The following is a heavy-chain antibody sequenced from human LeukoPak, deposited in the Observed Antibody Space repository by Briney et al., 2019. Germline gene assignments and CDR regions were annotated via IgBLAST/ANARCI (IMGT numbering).Heavy chain of an antibody. CDR3: ARAILSAPGPYYYYGMDV. CDR1: GFTFSSYS. V-gene: IGHV3-21*01. Sequence: GSSLRLSCAASGFTFSSYSMNWVRMAPGNGLEWVSSISSSSSYIYYADSVNGRFTISRDNAKNSLYLQMNSLRAEDTAVYYCARAILSAPGPYYYYGMDVWGQGTTVTVSS. CDR2: ISSSSSYI. J-gene: IGHJ6*02. D-gene: IGHD3-3*01.